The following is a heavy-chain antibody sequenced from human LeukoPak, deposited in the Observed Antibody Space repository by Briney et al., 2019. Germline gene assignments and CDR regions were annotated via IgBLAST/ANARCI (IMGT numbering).Heavy chain of an antibody. CDR2: INHSGST. Sequence: SETLSLTCAVYGGSFSGYYWSWIRQPPGKGLEWIGEINHSGSTNYNPSLKSRVTISADTSKNQFSLKLSSVTAADTAVYYCARGFVPTFWGQGTLVTVSS. CDR3: ARGFVPTF. D-gene: IGHD3-10*02. V-gene: IGHV4-34*01. CDR1: GGSFSGYY. J-gene: IGHJ4*02.